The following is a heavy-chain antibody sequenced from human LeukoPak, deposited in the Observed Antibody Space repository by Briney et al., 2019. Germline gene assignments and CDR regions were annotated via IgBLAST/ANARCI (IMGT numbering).Heavy chain of an antibody. CDR3: AKEFSYQPLLPNY. J-gene: IGHJ4*02. CDR1: GFTFNIYT. CDR2: MWSDGLNK. V-gene: IGHV3-33*03. Sequence: GGSLRLSCSASGFTFNIYTMHWVRQAPGKGLEWVAVMWSDGLNKYYAASVKGRFTISRDDSKNTLYLQMNSLRAEDTAVYYCAKEFSYQPLLPNYWGQGTLVTVSS. D-gene: IGHD2-2*01.